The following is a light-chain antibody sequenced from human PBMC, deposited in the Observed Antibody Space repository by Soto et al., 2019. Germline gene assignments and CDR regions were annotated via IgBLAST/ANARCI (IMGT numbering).Light chain of an antibody. CDR2: GAS. J-gene: IGKJ1*01. Sequence: EIVMTQSPATLSVSPGERATLSCRTSQSVSSNLAWYQQKPGQAPRLLIYGASTRATGIPARFSGSGSGTEFTLTISSQQSEDYAVYYCQHDNNWPLTFGQGTKVEIK. CDR3: QHDNNWPLT. CDR1: QSVSSN. V-gene: IGKV3-15*01.